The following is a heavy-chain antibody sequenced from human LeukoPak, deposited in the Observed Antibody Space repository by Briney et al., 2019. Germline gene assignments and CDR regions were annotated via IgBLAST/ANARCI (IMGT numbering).Heavy chain of an antibody. CDR3: AKDQGWYYYGSGSYYPFDY. CDR1: GFTFSSYA. V-gene: IGHV3-23*01. D-gene: IGHD3-10*01. J-gene: IGHJ4*02. CDR2: ISGSGGST. Sequence: GGSLRLSCAASGFTFSSYAMSWVRLAPGKGLEWVSAISGSGGSTYYADSVKGRFTISRDNSKNTLYLQMNSLRAEDTAVYYCAKDQGWYYYGSGSYYPFDYWGQGTLVTVSS.